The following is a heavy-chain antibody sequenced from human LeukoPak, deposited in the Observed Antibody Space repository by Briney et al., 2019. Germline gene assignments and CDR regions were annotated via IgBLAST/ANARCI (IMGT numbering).Heavy chain of an antibody. V-gene: IGHV3-23*01. D-gene: IGHD2-15*01. CDR2: VSDSGAAT. J-gene: IGHJ6*02. CDR3: ARGGWSGFYYGMDA. CDR1: GFTFSRYA. Sequence: GGSLRLSCAASGFTFSRYAMSWVRQSPGKGLEWVSAVSDSGAATFYADSVKGRFTISKDSSNNTVFLQMNSLRADDTALYYCARGGWSGFYYGMDAWGQGTTVTVSS.